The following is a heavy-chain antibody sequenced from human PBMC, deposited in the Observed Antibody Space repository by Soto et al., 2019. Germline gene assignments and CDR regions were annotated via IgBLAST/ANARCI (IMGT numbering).Heavy chain of an antibody. V-gene: IGHV4-34*01. J-gene: IGHJ6*02. CDR2: INHSGST. CDR3: AGWIQLQQYYYYGMDV. Sequence: PSETLSLTCAVYGGSFSGYYWSWIRQPPGKGLEWIGEINHSGSTNYNPSLKSRVTISVDTSKNQFSLKLSSVTAADTAVYYCAGWIQLQQYYYYGMDVWGQGTTVTVSS. D-gene: IGHD5-18*01. CDR1: GGSFSGYY.